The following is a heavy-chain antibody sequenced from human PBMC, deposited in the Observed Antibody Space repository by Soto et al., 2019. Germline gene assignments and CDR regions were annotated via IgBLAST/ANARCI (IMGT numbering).Heavy chain of an antibody. CDR2: IYYSGST. Sequence: SETLSLTCTVSGGSISSSSYYWGWIRQPPGKGLEWIGSIYYSGSTYYNPSLKSRVTISVDTSKNQFSLKLSSVTAADTAVYYCARLADAVTTGYYYYYYMDVWGKGTTVTVSS. J-gene: IGHJ6*03. D-gene: IGHD4-17*01. CDR3: ARLADAVTTGYYYYYYMDV. CDR1: GGSISSSSYY. V-gene: IGHV4-39*01.